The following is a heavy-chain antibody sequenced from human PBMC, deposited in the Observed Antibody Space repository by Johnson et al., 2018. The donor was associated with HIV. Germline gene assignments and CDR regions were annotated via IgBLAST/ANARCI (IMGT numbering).Heavy chain of an antibody. D-gene: IGHD3-10*01. V-gene: IGHV3-30*02. CDR3: AMNRITMVQMTSHDVFDI. J-gene: IGHJ3*02. CDR1: GFTFSSFA. CDR2: IRYDGSNK. Sequence: VQLVESGGGVVQPGGSLRLSCAASGFTFSSFAMHWVRQSPGKGLEWVAFIRYDGSNKYYADSVKGRFTISRDNSKNTLYLQMNSLRPEDTAVYFCAMNRITMVQMTSHDVFDIWGQGTMVTVSS.